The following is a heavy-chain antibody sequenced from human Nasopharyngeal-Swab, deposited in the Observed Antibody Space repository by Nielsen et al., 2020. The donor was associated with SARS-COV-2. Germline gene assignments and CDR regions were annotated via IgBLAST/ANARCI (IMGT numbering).Heavy chain of an antibody. Sequence: SETLSLTCTVSGGSISSYYWSWIRQPPGKGLEWIGYIYYSGSTNYNPSLKSRVTISVDTSKKQFSLKLSSVTAADTAVYYCAREYWFGESKTFDYWGQGALVTVSS. V-gene: IGHV4-59*01. J-gene: IGHJ4*02. CDR1: GGSISSYY. CDR3: AREYWFGESKTFDY. D-gene: IGHD3-10*01. CDR2: IYYSGST.